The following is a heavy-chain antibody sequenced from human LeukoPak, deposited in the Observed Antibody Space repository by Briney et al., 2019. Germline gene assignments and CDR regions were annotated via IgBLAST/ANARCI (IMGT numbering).Heavy chain of an antibody. CDR2: IYYSGST. CDR3: AREVSIATSSGGFDP. J-gene: IGHJ5*02. D-gene: IGHD6-6*01. Sequence: SQTQSLTCTVSGGSISSGGYYWSWIRQHPGKGLEWIGYIYYSGSTYYNPSLKSRVTISVDTSKNQFSLKLSSVTAADTAVYYCAREVSIATSSGGFDPWGQGTLVTVSS. CDR1: GGSISSGGYY. V-gene: IGHV4-31*03.